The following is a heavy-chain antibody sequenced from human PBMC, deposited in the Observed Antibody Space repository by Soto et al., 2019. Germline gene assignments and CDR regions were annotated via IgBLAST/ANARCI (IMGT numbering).Heavy chain of an antibody. V-gene: IGHV5-10-1*01. CDR3: ARQSGYDDSYYFYGMDV. D-gene: IGHD5-12*01. CDR2: IDPSDSYT. J-gene: IGHJ6*02. CDR1: GYSFSSYW. Sequence: GESLKISCKGSGYSFSSYWISWVRQMPGKGLEWMGWIDPSDSYTNYSPSFQVHVTISADKSLRTAYLQWSSLKASDSAMYYCARQSGYDDSYYFYGMDVWGQGTTVTAP.